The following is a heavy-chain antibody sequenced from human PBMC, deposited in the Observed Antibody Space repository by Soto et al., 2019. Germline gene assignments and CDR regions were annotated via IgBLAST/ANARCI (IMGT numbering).Heavy chain of an antibody. D-gene: IGHD6-6*01. J-gene: IGHJ6*02. Sequence: QVQLVQSGAEVKKPGSSVKVSCKASGGTFSSYAISWVRQAPGQGLEWMGGIIPIFGTANYAQKFQGRVKTTAGASTSTAYMELSRLRSEDTDVYYCASSSSTRYYYGMDVWGQGTTVTVSS. V-gene: IGHV1-69*12. CDR1: GGTFSSYA. CDR2: IIPIFGTA. CDR3: ASSSSTRYYYGMDV.